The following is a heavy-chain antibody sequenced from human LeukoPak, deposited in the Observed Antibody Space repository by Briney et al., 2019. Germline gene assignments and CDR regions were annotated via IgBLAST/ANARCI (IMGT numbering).Heavy chain of an antibody. CDR3: ARVSSGATTVDY. CDR1: GGSISSSNW. Sequence: PSETLSLTCAVSGGSISSSNWWSWVRQPPGKGLEWIGEIYHSGSTDYNPSLKSRVTISVDKSKNQFSLKLSSVTAADTAVYYCARVSSGATTVDYWGQGTLVTVSS. D-gene: IGHD1-26*01. V-gene: IGHV4-4*02. CDR2: IYHSGST. J-gene: IGHJ4*02.